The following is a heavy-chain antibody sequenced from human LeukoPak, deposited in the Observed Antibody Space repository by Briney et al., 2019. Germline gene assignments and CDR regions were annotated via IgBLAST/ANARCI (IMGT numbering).Heavy chain of an antibody. CDR3: VLLSLTPG. J-gene: IGHJ4*02. Sequence: PGGCLRLSCAASGFTFSTYWMHWVRQVPEKGLVWVSRISSDGTNANYADSVKGRFTISRDNAKNTLYLQMNSLRAEDTAVYYCVLLSLTPGWGQGTLVTVSA. V-gene: IGHV3-74*01. CDR2: ISSDGTNA. D-gene: IGHD3-10*01. CDR1: GFTFSTYW.